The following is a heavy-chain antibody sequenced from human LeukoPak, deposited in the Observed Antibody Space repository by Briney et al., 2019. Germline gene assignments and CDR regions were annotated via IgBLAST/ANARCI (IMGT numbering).Heavy chain of an antibody. V-gene: IGHV3-30-3*01. CDR1: GFTFSSYA. CDR3: ARVRGYCSSTSCLHYYYYYGMDV. CDR2: ISYDGSNK. J-gene: IGHJ6*02. Sequence: GGFLRLSCAASGFTFSSYAMHWVRQAPGKGLEWVAVISYDGSNKYYADSVKGRFTISRDNSKNTLYLQMNSLRAEDTAVYYCARVRGYCSSTSCLHYYYYYGMDVWGQGTTVTVSS. D-gene: IGHD2-2*01.